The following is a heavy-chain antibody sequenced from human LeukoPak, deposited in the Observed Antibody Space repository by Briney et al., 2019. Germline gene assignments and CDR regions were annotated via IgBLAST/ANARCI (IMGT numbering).Heavy chain of an antibody. CDR1: GFTFSSYE. J-gene: IGHJ6*04. CDR2: ISSSGSTI. CDR3: ARETGYSYCSLDYYYYGMDV. D-gene: IGHD5-18*01. Sequence: GGSLRLSCAASGFTFSSYEMNWVRQAPGKGLEWVSYISSSGSTIYYADSVKGRFTISRDNAKNSLYLQMNSLRAEDTAVYYCARETGYSYCSLDYYYYGMDVWGKGTTVSVSS. V-gene: IGHV3-48*03.